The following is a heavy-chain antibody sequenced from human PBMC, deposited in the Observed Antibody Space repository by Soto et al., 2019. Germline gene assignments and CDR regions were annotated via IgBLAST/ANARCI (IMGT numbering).Heavy chain of an antibody. D-gene: IGHD3-3*01. CDR3: VGITIFGVAPFDP. CDR1: GGSISSSSYY. J-gene: IGHJ5*02. V-gene: IGHV4-39*01. Sequence: PSETLSLTCTVSGGSISSSSYYWGWIRQPPGKGLEWIGSIYYSGSTYYNPSLKSRVTISVDTSKNQFSLKLSSVTAADTAVYYCVGITIFGVAPFDPWGQGTLVTVPQ. CDR2: IYYSGST.